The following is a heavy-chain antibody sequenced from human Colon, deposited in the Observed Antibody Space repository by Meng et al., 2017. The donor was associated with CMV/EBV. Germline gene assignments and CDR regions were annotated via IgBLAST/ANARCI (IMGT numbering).Heavy chain of an antibody. CDR3: TRGRRHGITVFGVVLVT. Sequence: YGEYSTEYYWSWVRQTPHEGLQWLGEVDHKEKITYNPSLESRLAISMDTSKHHYSLKLYSVSAADTGVYYCTRGRRHGITVFGVVLVTWGPGTLVTVSS. CDR2: VDHKEKI. V-gene: IGHV4-34*01. J-gene: IGHJ5*02. CDR1: GEYSTEYY. D-gene: IGHD3-3*01.